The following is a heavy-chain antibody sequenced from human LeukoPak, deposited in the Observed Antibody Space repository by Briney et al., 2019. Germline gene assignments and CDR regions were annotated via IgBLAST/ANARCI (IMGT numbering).Heavy chain of an antibody. CDR2: ISWNSGSI. D-gene: IGHD2-2*01. Sequence: PGGSLRLSCAASGFTFDDYAMHWVRQAPGKGLEWVPGISWNSGSIGYADSVKGRFTISRDNAKNSLYLQMNSLRAEDTALYYCAKDMGSSGGFSSTPDYWGQGTLVTVSS. CDR1: GFTFDDYA. CDR3: AKDMGSSGGFSSTPDY. V-gene: IGHV3-9*01. J-gene: IGHJ4*02.